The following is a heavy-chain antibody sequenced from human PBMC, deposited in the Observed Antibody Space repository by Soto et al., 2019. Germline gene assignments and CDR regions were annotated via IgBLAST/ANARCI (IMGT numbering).Heavy chain of an antibody. CDR1: GGTFSSYA. CDR2: IIPIFGIA. D-gene: IGHD3-10*02. CDR3: ARDSHNNVRGVNYYYYMDV. Sequence: ASVKVSCKASGGTFSSYAISWVRQAPGQGLEWMGGIIPIFGIANYAQKFQGRVTITADKSTSTAYMELSSLRSEDTAVYYCARDSHNNVRGVNYYYYMDVWGKGTTVTVSS. V-gene: IGHV1-69*10. J-gene: IGHJ6*03.